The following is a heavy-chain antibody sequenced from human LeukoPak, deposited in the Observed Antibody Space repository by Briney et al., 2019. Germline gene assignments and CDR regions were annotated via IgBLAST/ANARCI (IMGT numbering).Heavy chain of an antibody. CDR1: GGSISSYY. J-gene: IGHJ4*02. Sequence: SENLSLTCTVSGGSISSYYWSWIRQPPGKGLEWIGYIYYSGSTNYNPSLKGRVTISVDTSKNQFSLKLSSVTAADTAVYYCARNGRGIQPVDYWGQGTLVTVSS. CDR3: ARNGRGIQPVDY. D-gene: IGHD5-18*01. V-gene: IGHV4-59*01. CDR2: IYYSGST.